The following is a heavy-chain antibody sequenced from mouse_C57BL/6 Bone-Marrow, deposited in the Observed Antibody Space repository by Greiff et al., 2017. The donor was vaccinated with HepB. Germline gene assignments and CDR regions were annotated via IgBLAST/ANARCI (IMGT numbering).Heavy chain of an antibody. CDR2: ISSGSSTI. CDR3: ARERATVVAHYYAMDY. CDR1: GFTFSDYG. V-gene: IGHV5-17*01. D-gene: IGHD1-1*01. Sequence: EVKVVESGGGLVKPGGSLKLSCAASGFTFSDYGMHWVRQAPEKGLEWVAYISSGSSTIYYADTVKGRFTISRDNAKNTLFLKMTSLRSEDTAMYYCARERATVVAHYYAMDYWGQGTSVTVSS. J-gene: IGHJ4*01.